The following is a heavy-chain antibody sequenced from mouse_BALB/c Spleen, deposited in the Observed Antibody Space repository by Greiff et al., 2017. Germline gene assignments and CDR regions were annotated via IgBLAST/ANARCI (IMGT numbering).Heavy chain of an antibody. J-gene: IGHJ3*01. D-gene: IGHD2-3*01. CDR3: ARDRGGYYGFAY. V-gene: IGHV5-4*02. CDR1: GFTFSDYY. Sequence: EVKLMESGGGLVKPGGSLKLSCAASGFTFSDYYMYWVRQTPEKRLEWVATISDGGSYTYYPDSVKGRFTISRDNAKNNLYLQMSSLKSEDTAMYYCARDRGGYYGFAYWGQGTLVTVSA. CDR2: ISDGGSYT.